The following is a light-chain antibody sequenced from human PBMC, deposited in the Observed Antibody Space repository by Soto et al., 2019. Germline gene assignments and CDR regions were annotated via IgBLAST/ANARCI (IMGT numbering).Light chain of an antibody. J-gene: IGKJ3*01. V-gene: IGKV3-15*01. CDR2: GGY. CDR1: QSVMSN. CDR3: QQYNNWPPVP. Sequence: EIVMTQSPATLSVSPGERATLSCRASQSVMSNLAWYQQKPGQAPRLVIHGGYTRATGIPARFSGSGSGTEFPLTISSLQSEDFAVYYCQQYNNWPPVPFGPGTKVDI.